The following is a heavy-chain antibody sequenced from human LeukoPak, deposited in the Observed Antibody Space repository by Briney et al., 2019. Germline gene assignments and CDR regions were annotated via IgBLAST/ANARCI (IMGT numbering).Heavy chain of an antibody. CDR2: INHMGST. V-gene: IGHV4-34*01. J-gene: IGHJ4*02. CDR3: ARGLSGLLWFGELLFSSSSHFDY. Sequence: SETLSLTCAVYGGSFSGYYWSWIRQPPGKGLEWIGEINHMGSTNYNPSLKSRVTISVDTSKNQFSLKLSSVTAADTAVYYCARGLSGLLWFGELLFSSSSHFDYWGQGTLVTVSS. CDR1: GGSFSGYY. D-gene: IGHD3-10*01.